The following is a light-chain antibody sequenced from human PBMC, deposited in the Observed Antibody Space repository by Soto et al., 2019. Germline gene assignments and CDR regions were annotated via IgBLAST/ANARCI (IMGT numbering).Light chain of an antibody. CDR1: SSNIGSNT. Sequence: QSVLTQPPSASGTPGQSVTISCSGSSSNIGSNTVSWYQQLPGTAPKLLIYSNNQRPSGVPDRFSGSKSGTSASLAISGLQSEDEADYYCATWDDSLNGLFGGGTKLTVL. CDR3: ATWDDSLNGL. V-gene: IGLV1-44*01. J-gene: IGLJ2*01. CDR2: SNN.